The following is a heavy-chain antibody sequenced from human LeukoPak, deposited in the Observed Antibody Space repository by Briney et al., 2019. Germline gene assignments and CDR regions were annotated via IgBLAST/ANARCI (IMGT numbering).Heavy chain of an antibody. J-gene: IGHJ4*02. CDR3: VRGGSPPTSTWSLDE. V-gene: IGHV3-30*03. D-gene: IGHD1-26*01. CDR1: GFTFSNFG. Sequence: GGSLRLSCVASGFTFSNFGVHWVRQAPGKGLEWVAVISYNGHYEYYGESVKGRFTISRDNSKNTVSLQMDNLRIEDTAVYYCVRGGSPPTSTWSLDEWGQGTLVSVSS. CDR2: ISYNGHYE.